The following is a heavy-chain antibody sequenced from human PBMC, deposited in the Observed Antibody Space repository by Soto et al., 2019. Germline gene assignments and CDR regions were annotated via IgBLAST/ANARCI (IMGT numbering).Heavy chain of an antibody. CDR1: GFSLNTGGVG. Sequence: QITLKESGPTVVKPTQTLTLTCSLSGFSLNTGGVGVGWIRQPPGKALEWLAVIYWDDDKSWNPSLRDRLTSNRDASDDQVVLTVTNMEPVDTGTYYCARRRGGFGGGWTTPYFDYWGQGTLVTVSS. J-gene: IGHJ4*02. CDR3: ARRRGGFGGGWTTPYFDY. V-gene: IGHV2-5*02. CDR2: IYWDDDK. D-gene: IGHD6-19*01.